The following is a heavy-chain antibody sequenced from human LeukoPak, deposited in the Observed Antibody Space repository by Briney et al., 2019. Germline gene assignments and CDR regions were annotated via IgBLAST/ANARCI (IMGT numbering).Heavy chain of an antibody. CDR1: GGSFSGYY. J-gene: IGHJ4*02. Sequence: SETLSLTCAVYGGSFSGYYWSWIRQPPGKGLEWIGEINHSGSTNYNPSLKSRVTISVDTAKNQFSVKLSSVTAADTAVYYCARGVSSSSWYSEYYYFDYWGQGTLVTVSS. V-gene: IGHV4-34*01. CDR3: ARGVSSSSWYSEYYYFDY. D-gene: IGHD6-13*01. CDR2: INHSGST.